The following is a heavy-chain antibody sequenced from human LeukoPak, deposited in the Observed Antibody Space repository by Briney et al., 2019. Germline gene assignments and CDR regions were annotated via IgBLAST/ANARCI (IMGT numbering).Heavy chain of an antibody. V-gene: IGHV1-24*01. D-gene: IGHD3-16*02. J-gene: IGHJ6*03. CDR3: ATGFNGNSYYYMDV. CDR1: GYTFTTYY. CDR2: FDPEDGET. Sequence: GASVKVSCKASGYTFTTYYIHWVRQAPGKGLEWMGGFDPEDGETIYAQKFQGRVTMTEDTSTDTAYMELSSLRSEDTAVYYCATGFNGNSYYYMDVWGKGTTVTVSS.